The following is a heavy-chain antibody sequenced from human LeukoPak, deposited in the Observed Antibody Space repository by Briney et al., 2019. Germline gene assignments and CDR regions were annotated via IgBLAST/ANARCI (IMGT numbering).Heavy chain of an antibody. CDR2: INTDGSTI. Sequence: PGGPLRLSCAASGFTFSSYAMSWVRQAPGKGLVWVSRINTDGSTITYADSVKGRFTISRDNAKNTLYLQMNSLRGEDTAVYFCARERKSSTSMDYWGQGTLVTVSS. CDR1: GFTFSSYA. CDR3: ARERKSSTSMDY. V-gene: IGHV3-74*01. D-gene: IGHD2-2*01. J-gene: IGHJ4*02.